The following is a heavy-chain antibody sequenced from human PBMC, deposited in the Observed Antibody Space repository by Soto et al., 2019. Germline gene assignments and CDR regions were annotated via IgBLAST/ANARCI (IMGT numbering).Heavy chain of an antibody. CDR1: GFTVSSNY. D-gene: IGHD4-17*01. V-gene: IGHV3-53*01. CDR2: IYSGGST. J-gene: IGHJ4*02. Sequence: GGSLRLSCAASGFTVSSNYMSWVRQAPGKGLEWVSVIYSGGSTYYADSVKGRFTISRDNSKNTLYLQMNSLRAEDTAVYYCARDNVGYGDYFDYWGQGTLVTVSS. CDR3: ARDNVGYGDYFDY.